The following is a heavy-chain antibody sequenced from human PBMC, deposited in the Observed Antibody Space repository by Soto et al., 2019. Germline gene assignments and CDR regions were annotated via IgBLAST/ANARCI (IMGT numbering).Heavy chain of an antibody. CDR1: GYTLNTYY. D-gene: IGHD2-21*02. CDR3: ARGGHIAVVTASFDY. Sequence: QVQLVQSGAEVKKPGASVKASCKPSGYTLNTYYLHWVRQAPGQGLEWMGIIHPSGGGSTYAQKFLGRGTMTRDTSTSTVFMALSSLRSADTAVYYCARGGHIAVVTASFDYWGQGTLVTVSS. V-gene: IGHV1-46*02. CDR2: IHPSGGGS. J-gene: IGHJ4*02.